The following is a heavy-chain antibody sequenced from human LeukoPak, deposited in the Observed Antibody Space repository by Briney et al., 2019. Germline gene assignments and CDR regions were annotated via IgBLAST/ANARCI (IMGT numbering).Heavy chain of an antibody. Sequence: GGSLRLSCAASGFTFSGSAIHWVRQASGKGPEWVGRIRSKTNSYATAYAASMKGRFTISRDDSENTAYLQMNSLKTENTAVYYCARLYDSSGYYGWFDPWGQGTLVTVSS. V-gene: IGHV3-73*01. CDR1: GFTFSGSA. CDR2: IRSKTNSYAT. J-gene: IGHJ5*02. CDR3: ARLYDSSGYYGWFDP. D-gene: IGHD3-22*01.